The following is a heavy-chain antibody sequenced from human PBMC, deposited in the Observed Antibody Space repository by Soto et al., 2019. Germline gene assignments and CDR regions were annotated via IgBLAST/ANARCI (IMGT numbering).Heavy chain of an antibody. Sequence: QVQLVQSGAEVKKPGPSVRAPAKPLGSPFTSKVTNWVRKTPGQGLEWMGWISAYSGNTNYEQKFQGRVTMTTDTSTTTAYMELRSLRSDDTAVYYCARYYDTSGYRRPFDYWGQGTLVTVSS. D-gene: IGHD3-22*01. CDR2: ISAYSGNT. CDR1: GSPFTSKV. V-gene: IGHV1-18*01. CDR3: ARYYDTSGYRRPFDY. J-gene: IGHJ4*02.